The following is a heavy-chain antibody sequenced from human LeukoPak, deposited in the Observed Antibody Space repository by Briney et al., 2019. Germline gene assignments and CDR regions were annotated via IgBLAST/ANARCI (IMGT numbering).Heavy chain of an antibody. CDR1: GASISSYY. CDR2: IYTSGST. V-gene: IGHV4-4*09. CDR3: ARLFSPNKFDP. Sequence: SETLSLTCTVSGASISSYYWSWIRQPPGKGLEWIGYIYTSGSTNYNPSLNSRVTISVDTSKNQFSLKLSSVTAADTAVYYCARLFSPNKFDPWGQGTLVTVSS. J-gene: IGHJ5*02. D-gene: IGHD1/OR15-1a*01.